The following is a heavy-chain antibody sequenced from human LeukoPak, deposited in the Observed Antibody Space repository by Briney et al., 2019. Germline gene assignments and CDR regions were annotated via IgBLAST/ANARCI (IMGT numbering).Heavy chain of an antibody. V-gene: IGHV4-4*02. Sequence: SETLSLTCAVSGGSISSSHWWSWVRQPPGKGLEWIGEIYHSGSTNYNPSLKSRVTISVDKSENQFSLKLSSVTAADTAVYYCAGDPTTNCSSTSCYPNNWFDPWGQGTLVTVSS. CDR1: GGSISSSHW. CDR3: AGDPTTNCSSTSCYPNNWFDP. D-gene: IGHD2-2*01. CDR2: IYHSGST. J-gene: IGHJ5*02.